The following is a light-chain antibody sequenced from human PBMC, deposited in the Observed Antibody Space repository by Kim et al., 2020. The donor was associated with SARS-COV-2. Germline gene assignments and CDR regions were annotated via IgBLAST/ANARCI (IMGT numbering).Light chain of an antibody. CDR3: QQYGSAYT. Sequence: EIVLTQSPGTLSLSPGDRASLSCRATQRITNSYLAWYQQKPGQAPRLLIHRASARATGIPDRFSGSESGTDFTLTISRLEPEDFAVYYCQQYGSAYTFGQGPSWRS. V-gene: IGKV3-20*01. J-gene: IGKJ2*01. CDR1: QRITNSY. CDR2: RAS.